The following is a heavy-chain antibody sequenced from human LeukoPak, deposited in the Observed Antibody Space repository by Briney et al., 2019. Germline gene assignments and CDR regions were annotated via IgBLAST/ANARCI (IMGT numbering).Heavy chain of an antibody. J-gene: IGHJ3*02. D-gene: IGHD3-10*01. V-gene: IGHV3-30-3*01. Sequence: GGSLRLSCAASGFTFSSCAMHWVRQAPGKGLEWVAVISYDGSNKYYADSVKGRFTISRDNSKNTLYLQMNSLRAEDTAVYYCARDAPYYYGSGPAAFDIWGQGTMVTVSS. CDR3: ARDAPYYYGSGPAAFDI. CDR1: GFTFSSCA. CDR2: ISYDGSNK.